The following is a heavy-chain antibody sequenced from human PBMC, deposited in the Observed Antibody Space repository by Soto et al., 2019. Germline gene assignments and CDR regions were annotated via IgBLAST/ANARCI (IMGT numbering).Heavy chain of an antibody. CDR2: IYPSDSDT. D-gene: IGHD1-26*01. J-gene: IGHJ4*02. CDR3: ARGVVGTRTFDY. CDR1: GYNFAGYL. Sequence: GESLKISFKGSGYNFAGYLISWVRQMPVKGLELMGIIYPSDSDTRYRPSFQGQVTISADKSISSAYLQWSSLRASDTAMYYCARGVVGTRTFDYWGQGT. V-gene: IGHV5-51*01.